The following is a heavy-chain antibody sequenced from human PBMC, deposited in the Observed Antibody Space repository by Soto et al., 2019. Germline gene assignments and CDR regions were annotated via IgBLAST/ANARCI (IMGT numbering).Heavy chain of an antibody. J-gene: IGHJ3*01. V-gene: IGHV3-53*01. CDR2: LYDIDGS. CDR3: ATWHEREHAYDV. CDR1: GFTISGKKY. D-gene: IGHD1-1*01. Sequence: DVQLVESGGGLIQPGESLRLSCGAFGFTISGKKYVAWVRQAPGKGPEWVSALYDIDGSFYADSVKGRFTTSSDSSKTTVYLQMNDLRPDDTAVYYCATWHEREHAYDVWGLGTTVTVSS.